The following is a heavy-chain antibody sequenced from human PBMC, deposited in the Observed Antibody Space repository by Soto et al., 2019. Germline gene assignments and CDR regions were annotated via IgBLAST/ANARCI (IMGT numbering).Heavy chain of an antibody. J-gene: IGHJ4*02. CDR3: ARCDTSVFLRYCDT. Sequence: QVQLVQSGPEVKKPGSSVKVSCKTSGGTLSSFITYPINWVRQAPGQGPEWMGGIVPNVGTVNYAQRFQGRGTITADKCTGTAYMELNSLSVEDTGLYYCARCDTSVFLRYCDTWGKGTLVTVS. CDR2: IVPNVGTV. V-gene: IGHV1-69*06. CDR1: GGTLSSFITYP. D-gene: IGHD2-21*01.